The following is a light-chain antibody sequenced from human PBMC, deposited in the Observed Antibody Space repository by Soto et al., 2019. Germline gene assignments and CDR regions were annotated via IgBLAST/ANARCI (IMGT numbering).Light chain of an antibody. J-gene: IGKJ2*01. V-gene: IGKV1-27*01. CDR2: SAS. CDR1: QGISNY. CDR3: QHYNNAPYT. Sequence: DIQMTQSPSSLSASVGDSFTITCRASQGISNYLAWYQQKPGKVPKLLIYSASTLQSGVPSRFSGSGSVTDFTLTISSLEPEDVATYYCQHYNNAPYTFGQGTKLEIK.